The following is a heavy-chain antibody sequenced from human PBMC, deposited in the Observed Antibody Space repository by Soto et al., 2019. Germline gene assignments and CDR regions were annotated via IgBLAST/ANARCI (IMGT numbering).Heavy chain of an antibody. Sequence: GGSLRLSCAASGFTFSSYGMHWVRQAPGKGLEWVAVISYDGSNKYYADSVKGRFTISRDNSKNTLYLQMNSLRAEDTAVYYCAKAFLGELSLYRGDWFDPWGQGTLVTVSS. CDR1: GFTFSSYG. D-gene: IGHD3-16*02. J-gene: IGHJ5*02. CDR3: AKAFLGELSLYRGDWFDP. CDR2: ISYDGSNK. V-gene: IGHV3-30*18.